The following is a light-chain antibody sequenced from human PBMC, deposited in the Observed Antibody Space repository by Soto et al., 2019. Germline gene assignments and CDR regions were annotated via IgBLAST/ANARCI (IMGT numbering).Light chain of an antibody. Sequence: QSALTQPASVSGSPGQSITISCTGTSSDVGGYNYVSWYQQHPGKAPKLMIYEVSNRTSGVSNRFSGSKSGNTASLTISGLQAEDEADYYCSSYTSNRTLYVFGTGTKLTVL. CDR1: SSDVGGYNY. J-gene: IGLJ1*01. CDR3: SSYTSNRTLYV. V-gene: IGLV2-14*01. CDR2: EVS.